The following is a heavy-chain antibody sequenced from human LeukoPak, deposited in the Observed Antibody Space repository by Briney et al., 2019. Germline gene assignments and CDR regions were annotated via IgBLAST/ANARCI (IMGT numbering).Heavy chain of an antibody. J-gene: IGHJ4*02. D-gene: IGHD3-3*01. V-gene: IGHV3-15*01. CDR3: TTRFYDFWSGYFFFDY. CDR1: GFTFSDYY. Sequence: GGSLRLSCAASGFTFSDYYMSWIRQAPGKGLEWVGRIKSKTDGGTTDYAAPVKGRFTISRDDSKNTLYLQMNSLKTEDTAVYYCTTRFYDFWSGYFFFDYWGQGTLVTVSS. CDR2: IKSKTDGGTT.